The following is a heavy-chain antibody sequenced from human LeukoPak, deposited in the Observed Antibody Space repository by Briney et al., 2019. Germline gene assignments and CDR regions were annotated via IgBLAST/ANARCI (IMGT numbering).Heavy chain of an antibody. CDR1: GFSVSSNY. CDR3: ASAGEVGAPFDY. D-gene: IGHD1-26*01. Sequence: GGSLRLSCAASGFSVSSNYMSWVRQAPGKGLEWVSVIYAGGSTYYAGSQKGRFTISRENSKNTVYLQMNSLRADDTAVYYCASAGEVGAPFDYWGQGTLVTVSS. CDR2: IYAGGST. V-gene: IGHV3-53*01. J-gene: IGHJ4*02.